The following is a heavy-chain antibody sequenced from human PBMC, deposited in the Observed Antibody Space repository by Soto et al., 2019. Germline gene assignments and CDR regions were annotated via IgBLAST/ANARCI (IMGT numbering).Heavy chain of an antibody. CDR1: GFTFSDYY. D-gene: IGHD1-26*01. CDR2: ISSSSSYT. V-gene: IGHV3-11*06. Sequence: GGSLRLSCAASGFTFSDYYMSWIRQAPGKGLEWVSYISSSSSYTNYADSVKGRFTISRDNAKNSLYLQMNSLRAEDTAVYYCARAQRGEVGGYYFDYWGQGTLVTVSS. CDR3: ARAQRGEVGGYYFDY. J-gene: IGHJ4*02.